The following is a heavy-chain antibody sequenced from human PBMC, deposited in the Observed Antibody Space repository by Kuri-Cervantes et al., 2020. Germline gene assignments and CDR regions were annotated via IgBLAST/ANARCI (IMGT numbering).Heavy chain of an antibody. CDR3: ARSGSHYSDLLHPDY. CDR1: GFTFDDYA. V-gene: IGHV3-9*01. J-gene: IGHJ4*02. D-gene: IGHD4-17*01. Sequence: SLKISCAASGFTFDDYAMHWVRQAPGRGLEWVSGISWNSGSIGYADSVKGRFTISRDNAKNSLYLQMNSLRAEDTAVYYCARSGSHYSDLLHPDYWGQGTLVTVFS. CDR2: ISWNSGSI.